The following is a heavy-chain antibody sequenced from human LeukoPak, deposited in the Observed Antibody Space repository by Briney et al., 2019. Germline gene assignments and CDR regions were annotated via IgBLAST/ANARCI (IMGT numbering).Heavy chain of an antibody. CDR2: IYYSGST. CDR3: AESRDGYNRGADAFDI. D-gene: IGHD5-12*01. CDR1: GGSISSSSYY. V-gene: IGHV4-39*01. J-gene: IGHJ3*02. Sequence: SETLSLTCTVSGGSISSSSYYWGWIRQPPGKGLEWIGSIYYSGSTYYNPSLKSRVTISVDTSKNQFSLKLSSLTAADTAVYYCAESRDGYNRGADAFDIWGQGTMVTVSS.